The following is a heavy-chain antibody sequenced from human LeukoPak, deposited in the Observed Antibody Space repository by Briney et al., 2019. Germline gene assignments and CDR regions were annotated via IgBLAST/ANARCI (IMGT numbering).Heavy chain of an antibody. CDR3: ARGMQQLVREVFDY. D-gene: IGHD6-6*01. Sequence: PGGSLRLSCAASGFTFSDYYMSWIRQAPGKGLEWVSYISSSGSTIYYADSVKGRFTISRDNTKNSLYLQMNSLRAEDTAVYYCARGMQQLVREVFDYWGQGTLVTVSS. CDR1: GFTFSDYY. J-gene: IGHJ4*02. V-gene: IGHV3-11*01. CDR2: ISSSGSTI.